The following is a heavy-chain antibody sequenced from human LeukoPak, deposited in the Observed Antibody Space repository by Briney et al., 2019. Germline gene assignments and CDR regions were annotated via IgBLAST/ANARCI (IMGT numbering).Heavy chain of an antibody. V-gene: IGHV1-69*13. CDR2: IIPIFGTA. Sequence: GASVKVSCKASGYTFTSYGISWVRQAPGQGLEWMGGIIPIFGTANYAQKFQGRVTITADESTSTAYMELSSLRSEDTAVYYCASLIAARRYYYYYGMDVWGQGTTVTVSS. J-gene: IGHJ6*02. CDR1: GYTFTSYG. D-gene: IGHD6-6*01. CDR3: ASLIAARRYYYYYGMDV.